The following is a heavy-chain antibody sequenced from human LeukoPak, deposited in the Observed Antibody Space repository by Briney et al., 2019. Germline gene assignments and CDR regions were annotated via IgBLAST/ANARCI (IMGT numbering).Heavy chain of an antibody. V-gene: IGHV4-4*07. Sequence: PSETLSLTCTVSGGSISSYQWSWIRQPAGKGLEWIGRISSSGSTNYNPSLKSRVTISVDTSKNQFSLKLSSVTAADTAVYFCARGPYSYDSSGAFDIWGQGTMVTVSS. D-gene: IGHD3-22*01. CDR1: GGSISSYQ. J-gene: IGHJ3*02. CDR3: ARGPYSYDSSGAFDI. CDR2: ISSSGST.